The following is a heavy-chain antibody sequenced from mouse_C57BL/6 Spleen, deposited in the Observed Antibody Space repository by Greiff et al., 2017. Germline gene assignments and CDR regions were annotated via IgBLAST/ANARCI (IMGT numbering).Heavy chain of an antibody. CDR1: GYAFSSYW. Sequence: LQQSGASVKISCKASGYAFSSYWMNWVKQSPGKGLEWIGQIYPGVGVTNYNGKCKGKATLTADKSSSTDYMQLSSLTSEDAAVYFCARYPAYWGQGTTLTGSS. CDR2: IYPGVGVT. V-gene: IGHV1-80*01. CDR3: ARYPAY. J-gene: IGHJ2*01.